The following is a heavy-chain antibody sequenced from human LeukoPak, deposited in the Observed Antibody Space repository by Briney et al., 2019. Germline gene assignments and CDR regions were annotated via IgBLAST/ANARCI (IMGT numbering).Heavy chain of an antibody. V-gene: IGHV3-23*01. Sequence: GGSLRLSCAASEFTFNIYTMYWVRQAPGKGLEWVSGIRHSDGNTYYADSVKGRFTISSDKSKNILFLQMNSLRAEDTALYYCAKGQETESPLDSWGQGTLVTVSS. J-gene: IGHJ4*02. D-gene: IGHD1-14*01. CDR3: AKGQETESPLDS. CDR1: EFTFNIYT. CDR2: IRHSDGNT.